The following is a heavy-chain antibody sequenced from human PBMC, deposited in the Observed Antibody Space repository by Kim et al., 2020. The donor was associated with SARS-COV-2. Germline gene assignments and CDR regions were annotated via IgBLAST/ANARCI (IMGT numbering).Heavy chain of an antibody. CDR1: GFTFSSYA. V-gene: IGHV3-23*01. Sequence: GGSLRLSCAASGFTFSSYAMSWVRQAPGKGLEWVSAISGSGGSTYYADSVKGRFTISRDNSKNTLYLQMNSLRAEDTAVYYCAKSAAAGQYTYLYYYYGMDVWGQGTTVTVSS. CDR2: ISGSGGST. J-gene: IGHJ6*02. CDR3: AKSAAAGQYTYLYYYYGMDV. D-gene: IGHD6-13*01.